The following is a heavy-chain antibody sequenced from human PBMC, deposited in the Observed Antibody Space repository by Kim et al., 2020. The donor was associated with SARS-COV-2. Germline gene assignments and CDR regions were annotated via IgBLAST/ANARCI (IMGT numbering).Heavy chain of an antibody. CDR1: GGSFSGYY. CDR2: INHSGST. CDR3: ARGPVLLWFRELLSFDY. J-gene: IGHJ4*02. D-gene: IGHD3-10*01. V-gene: IGHV4-34*01. Sequence: SETLSLTCAVYGGSFSGYYWSWIRQPPGKGLEWIGEINHSGSTNYNPSLKSRVTISVDTSKNQFSLKLSSVTAADTAVYYCARGPVLLWFRELLSFDYWGQGTLVTVSS.